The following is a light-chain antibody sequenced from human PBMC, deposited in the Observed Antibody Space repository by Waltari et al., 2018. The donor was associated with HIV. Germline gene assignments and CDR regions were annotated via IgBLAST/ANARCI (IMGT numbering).Light chain of an antibody. CDR2: QDT. V-gene: IGLV3-1*01. Sequence: SYDLTQPPSVSVSPGQTASITCSGDKLGDKYASWYQQKPGQSPVLVIYQDTQRPSGIPERFSGSNSGNTATLTISGTQAMDEADYYCQAWDSSTAYNYVFGTGTKVTVL. J-gene: IGLJ1*01. CDR1: KLGDKY. CDR3: QAWDSSTAYNYV.